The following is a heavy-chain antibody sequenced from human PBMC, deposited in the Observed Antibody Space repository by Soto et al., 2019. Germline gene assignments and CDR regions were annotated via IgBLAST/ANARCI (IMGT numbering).Heavy chain of an antibody. CDR1: GYTFTSYG. D-gene: IGHD5-18*01. V-gene: IGHV1-18*01. CDR2: ISAYNANT. Sequence: QVQLVQSGAEVKKPGASVKVSCKASGYTFTSYGISWVRQAPGQGLEWMGWISAYNANTNYAQKLQGRDTMTSDTSTSTAYMELRSLRSDYTAVYYCATRDGYSYGYLGLDYWGQGTLVTVSS. CDR3: ATRDGYSYGYLGLDY. J-gene: IGHJ4*02.